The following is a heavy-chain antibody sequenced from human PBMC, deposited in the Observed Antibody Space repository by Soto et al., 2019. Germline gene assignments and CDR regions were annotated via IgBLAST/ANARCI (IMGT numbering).Heavy chain of an antibody. J-gene: IGHJ4*02. CDR1: GFTVSSNY. CDR3: AVLYGDYGENYFDY. V-gene: IGHV3-66*01. D-gene: IGHD4-17*01. Sequence: GESLKISCAASGFTVSSNYMSWVRQAPGKGLEWVSVIYSGGSTYYADSVKGRFTISRDNSKNTLYLQMNSLRAEDTAVYYCAVLYGDYGENYFDYWGQGTLVTVSS. CDR2: IYSGGST.